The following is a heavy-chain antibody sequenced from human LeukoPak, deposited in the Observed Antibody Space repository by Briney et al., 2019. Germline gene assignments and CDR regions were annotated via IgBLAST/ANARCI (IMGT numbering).Heavy chain of an antibody. CDR1: GYTFTGYY. CDR2: INPNSGGT. V-gene: IGHV1-2*02. CDR3: ARDPKATVTTYYYYYYYMDV. Sequence: ASVKVSCKASGYTFTGYYMHWVRQAPGQGLEWMGWINPNSGGTNYAQKFQGRVTMTRDTSISTAYMELSRLRSDDTAVYYCARDPKATVTTYYYYYYYMDVWGKGTTVTVSS. J-gene: IGHJ6*03. D-gene: IGHD4-11*01.